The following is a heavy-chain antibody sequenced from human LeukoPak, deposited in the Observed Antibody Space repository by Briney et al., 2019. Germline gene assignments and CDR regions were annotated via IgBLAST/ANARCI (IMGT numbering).Heavy chain of an antibody. CDR1: GGSISSSSYY. D-gene: IGHD1-26*01. CDR3: ASRYRKVGATHY. V-gene: IGHV4-39*07. CDR2: IYYSGST. Sequence: SETLSLTCTVSGGSISSSSYYWGWIRQPPGKGLEWIGSIYYSGSTCYNPSLKSRVTISVDTSKNQFSLKLSSVTAADTAVYYCASRYRKVGATHYWGQGTLVTVSS. J-gene: IGHJ4*02.